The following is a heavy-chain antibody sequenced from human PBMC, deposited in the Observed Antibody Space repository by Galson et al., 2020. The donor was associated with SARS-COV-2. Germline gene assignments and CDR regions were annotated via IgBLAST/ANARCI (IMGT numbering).Heavy chain of an antibody. CDR2: ISSSSSYI. D-gene: IGHD3-22*01. V-gene: IGHV3-21*01. J-gene: IGHJ4*02. CDR3: ARDYYDSSGYYYGVYYFDY. Sequence: GESLKISCAASGFTFSSYSMNWVRQAPGKGLEWVSSISSSSSYIYYADSVKGRFTISRDNAKNSLYLQMNSLRAEDTAVYYCARDYYDSSGYYYGVYYFDYWGQGTLATVSS. CDR1: GFTFSSYS.